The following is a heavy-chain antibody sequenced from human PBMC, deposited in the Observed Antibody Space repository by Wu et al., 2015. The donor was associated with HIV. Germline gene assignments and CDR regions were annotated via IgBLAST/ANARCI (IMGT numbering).Heavy chain of an antibody. J-gene: IGHJ3*02. CDR2: TNVNTGGT. Sequence: QVHLVQSGAEVKKPGASVKVSCKASGYTFTDYFVHWVRQAPGQNFEWMGWTNVNTGGTNYAPKFQGRVTMTRDTSINTAYIELSGLTSDDTAVYYCARDELFRVDDAFDMWGQGTLVTVSS. V-gene: IGHV1-2*02. CDR3: ARDELFRVDDAFDM. CDR1: GYTFTDYF. D-gene: IGHD3-10*01.